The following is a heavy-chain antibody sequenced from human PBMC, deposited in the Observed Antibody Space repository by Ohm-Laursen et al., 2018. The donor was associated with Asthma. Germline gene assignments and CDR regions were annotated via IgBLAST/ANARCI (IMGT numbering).Heavy chain of an antibody. CDR2: IYYSGST. V-gene: IGHV4-61*01. D-gene: IGHD1-26*01. CDR3: AREYSGSYPDY. CDR1: GGSVSSGSYY. Sequence: PSQTLSLTCAVSGGSVSSGSYYWSWIRQPPGKGLEWIGYIYYSGSTNYNPSLKSRVTISVDTSKNQFSLKLSSVTAADTAVYYCAREYSGSYPDYWGQGTLVTVSS. J-gene: IGHJ4*02.